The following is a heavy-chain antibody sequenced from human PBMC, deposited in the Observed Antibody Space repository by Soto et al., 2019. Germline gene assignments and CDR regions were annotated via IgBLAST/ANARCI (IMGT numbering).Heavy chain of an antibody. D-gene: IGHD3-10*01. CDR2: ISGSGGSP. Sequence: EVQLLESGGGLVQPGGSLRLSCAASGFTFSSDAMSWVRQAPGKGLELVSAISGSGGSPYYADSVKGRFTISRDNSKNTLYLQMNSLRAEDTAVYYCAKDPTPKYGSGSYSDYWGQGTLVTVSS. J-gene: IGHJ4*02. V-gene: IGHV3-23*01. CDR3: AKDPTPKYGSGSYSDY. CDR1: GFTFSSDA.